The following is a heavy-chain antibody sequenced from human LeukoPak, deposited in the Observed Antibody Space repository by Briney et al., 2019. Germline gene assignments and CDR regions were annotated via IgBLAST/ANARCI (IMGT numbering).Heavy chain of an antibody. D-gene: IGHD2-8*01. CDR2: ISGSGDST. J-gene: IGHJ4*02. CDR3: AKDRSDNKTWYAGSH. CDR1: GFTFTSYA. V-gene: IGHV3-23*01. Sequence: AGRSLRLSCAASGFTFTSYAMSWVRQAPGKGLEWVSGISGSGDSTYYADPVKGRFTISRDNSKNTLYLQMSSLRAEDTAVYYCAKDRSDNKTWYAGSHWGQGTLVTVSS.